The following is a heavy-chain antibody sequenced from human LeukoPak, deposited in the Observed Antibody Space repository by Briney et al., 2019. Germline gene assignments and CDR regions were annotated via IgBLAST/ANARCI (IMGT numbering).Heavy chain of an antibody. CDR2: ITSGVGIT. Sequence: GGSLRLSCAASGFTFSNYGMNRVRQAAGKGLEWVAIITSGVGITYYADSVKGRFTISRDNSKNTLYLQMNSLRAEDTAVYYCAKGDYYDLDYWGQGTLVTVSS. D-gene: IGHD3-22*01. J-gene: IGHJ4*02. CDR3: AKGDYYDLDY. V-gene: IGHV3-23*01. CDR1: GFTFSNYG.